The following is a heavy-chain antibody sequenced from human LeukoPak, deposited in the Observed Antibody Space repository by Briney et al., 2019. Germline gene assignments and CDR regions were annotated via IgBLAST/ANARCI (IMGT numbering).Heavy chain of an antibody. Sequence: GGSLRLSCAASGFTFSSYSMNWVRQAPGKGLEWVSSISSSSSYIYYADSVKGRFTISRDNAKNSLYLQMNSLKTEDTAVYYCTTEGGSYYCFDYWGQGTLVTVSS. J-gene: IGHJ4*02. CDR1: GFTFSSYS. D-gene: IGHD1-26*01. CDR2: ISSSSSYI. CDR3: TTEGGSYYCFDY. V-gene: IGHV3-21*03.